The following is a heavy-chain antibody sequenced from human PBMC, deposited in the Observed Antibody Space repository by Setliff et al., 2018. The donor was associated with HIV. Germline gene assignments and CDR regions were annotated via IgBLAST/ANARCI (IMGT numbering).Heavy chain of an antibody. CDR1: GYTFTSYG. J-gene: IGHJ6*02. V-gene: IGHV7-4-1*02. D-gene: IGHD6-19*01. CDR2: INTYTGNP. CDR3: ARDLPLPGIAVAASMGRDYYYSMDV. Sequence: RASVKVSCKASGYTFTSYGMNWARQAPGQGLEWMGWINTYTGNPTYAQDFTGRFVFSLDTSVNTAYLQVSSLETEDTAVYYCARDLPLPGIAVAASMGRDYYYSMDVWGQGTTVTVSS.